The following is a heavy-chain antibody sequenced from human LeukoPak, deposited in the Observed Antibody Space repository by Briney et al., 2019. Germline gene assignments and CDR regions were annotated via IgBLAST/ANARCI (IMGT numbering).Heavy chain of an antibody. J-gene: IGHJ3*02. CDR2: INTEGSST. V-gene: IGHV3-74*01. CDR1: GFTFSSYW. CDR3: AREVTVAYSYGYGAFDI. D-gene: IGHD5-18*01. Sequence: GGSLRLSCAASGFTFSSYWMPWVRQVSGKGLVWVSRINTEGSSTRHADSVKGRFTISRDNAKNTLYLQMNSLRVEDTAVYYCAREVTVAYSYGYGAFDIWGQGTMVTVSS.